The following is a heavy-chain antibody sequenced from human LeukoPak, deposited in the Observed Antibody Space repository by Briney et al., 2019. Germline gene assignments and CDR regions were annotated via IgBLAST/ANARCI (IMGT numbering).Heavy chain of an antibody. CDR1: GGSISSYY. Sequence: PSETLSLTCTVSGGSISSYYWSWIRQHPGKGLEWIGYIYYSGSTYYNPSLKSRVTISVDTSKNQFSLKLSSVTAADTAVYYCARDGIVGATSGLGYWGQGTLVTVSS. J-gene: IGHJ4*02. D-gene: IGHD1-26*01. CDR3: ARDGIVGATSGLGY. CDR2: IYYSGST. V-gene: IGHV4-59*06.